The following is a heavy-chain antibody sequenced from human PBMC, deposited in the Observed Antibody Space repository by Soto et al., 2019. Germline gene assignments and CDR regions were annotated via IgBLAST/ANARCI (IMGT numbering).Heavy chain of an antibody. CDR2: INPAGTIT. J-gene: IGHJ5*02. D-gene: IGHD3-16*01. V-gene: IGHV3-74*01. CDR3: TSDTFGLRDT. Sequence: PGGSLIRSCASSGFTVSHYWMHFFRQTPGKGLVWVSRINPAGTITNYADSVEGRFTISRDNADSALFLQMNSLSAEDTAIYYCTSDTFGLRDTWGQGTLVTVSS. CDR1: GFTVSHYW.